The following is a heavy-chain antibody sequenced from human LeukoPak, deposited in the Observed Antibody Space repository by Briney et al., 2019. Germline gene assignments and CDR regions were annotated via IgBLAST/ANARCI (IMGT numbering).Heavy chain of an antibody. J-gene: IGHJ4*02. Sequence: GASVKVSCKASGYTFTSYYMHWVRQAPGQGLEWMGIINPSGGSTSYAQKFQGRVTMTRDTSTSTVYMELSSLRSEDTAVYYCARKVGAGYSSSWYELSFDYWGQGTLVTVSS. CDR2: INPSGGST. CDR1: GYTFTSYY. D-gene: IGHD6-13*01. CDR3: ARKVGAGYSSSWYELSFDY. V-gene: IGHV1-46*01.